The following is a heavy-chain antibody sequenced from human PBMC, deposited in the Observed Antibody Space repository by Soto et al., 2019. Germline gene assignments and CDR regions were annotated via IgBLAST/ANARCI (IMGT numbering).Heavy chain of an antibody. CDR2: IGTAGDT. Sequence: GGSLRLSCAASGFTFSSYAMSWVRQATGKGLEWVSAIGTAGDTYYPGSVKGRFTISRENAKNSLYLQMNSLRAGDTAVYYCARGRGYSSGWYYFDYWGQGTLVTVSS. CDR1: GFTFSSYA. D-gene: IGHD6-19*01. CDR3: ARGRGYSSGWYYFDY. V-gene: IGHV3-13*01. J-gene: IGHJ4*02.